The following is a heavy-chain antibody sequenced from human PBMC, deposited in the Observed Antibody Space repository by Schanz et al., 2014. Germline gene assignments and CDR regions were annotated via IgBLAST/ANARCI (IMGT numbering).Heavy chain of an antibody. CDR2: ISSDGTNK. J-gene: IGHJ3*02. Sequence: QVXLVESGGGVVQPGRSLRLSCAASGFTFSNFGLHWVRQAPGKGLNWVAVISSDGTNKYYADSVQGRFTLSKDFSKDTLYLQLTSLRPEDTAVYYCARLATSKSRLGDAVDIWGQGTMVTVSS. D-gene: IGHD6-6*01. CDR1: GFTFSNFG. V-gene: IGHV3-30*03. CDR3: ARLATSKSRLGDAVDI.